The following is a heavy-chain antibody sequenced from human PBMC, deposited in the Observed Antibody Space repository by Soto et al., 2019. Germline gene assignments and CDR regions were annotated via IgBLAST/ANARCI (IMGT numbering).Heavy chain of an antibody. Sequence: EVQLVESGEGLVQPGGSLRLSCAASGVTFSSYNIHWLRQAPGKGLEFVSAISRSGDRTYYADSVKGRFTITRDTSKNTGWLRTGSLRAEAMAVYYCARARCSSGQCYYFDYWGRGALVSVSS. D-gene: IGHD2-15*01. J-gene: IGHJ4*02. CDR2: ISRSGDRT. CDR3: ARARCSSGQCYYFDY. V-gene: IGHV3-64*02. CDR1: GVTFSSYN.